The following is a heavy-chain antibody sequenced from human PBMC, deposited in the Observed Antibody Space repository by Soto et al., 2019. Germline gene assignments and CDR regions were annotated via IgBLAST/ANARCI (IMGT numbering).Heavy chain of an antibody. CDR3: AKCGYSFTYLPFDS. J-gene: IGHJ4*02. CDR1: GGSITSSSYY. V-gene: IGHV4-39*01. CDR2: IYYNGNT. D-gene: IGHD5-18*01. Sequence: QVQLQESGPGLVKPSETLSLTCTISGGSITSSSYYWGWIRQPPGKGLEWIGNIYYNGNTYYNPSLKSRVTLSVSTSKNQFSLNLSSVTAADTAVYYCAKCGYSFTYLPFDSWGQGTLVAVSS.